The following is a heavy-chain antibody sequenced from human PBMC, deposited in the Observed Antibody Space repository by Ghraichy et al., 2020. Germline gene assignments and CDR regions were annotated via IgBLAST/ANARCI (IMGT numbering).Heavy chain of an antibody. Sequence: SETLSLTCTVSGGSISSHYHYWRWIRQPPGKGLEWIGSIYYGGSSYYNPSLMSRVTLSVDTSKNQFSLKLSSVTAADTAVYYCARVVARPYFDLWGQGTLVTASS. CDR2: IYYGGSS. J-gene: IGHJ4*02. V-gene: IGHV4-39*07. CDR1: GGSISSHYHY. CDR3: ARVVARPYFDL.